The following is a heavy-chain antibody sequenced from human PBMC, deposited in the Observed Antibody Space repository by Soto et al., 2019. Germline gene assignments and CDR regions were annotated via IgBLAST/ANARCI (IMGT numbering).Heavy chain of an antibody. J-gene: IGHJ6*03. D-gene: IGHD3-10*01. Sequence: QVQLVQSGAEVKKPGSSVKVSCKASGGTFSSYTISWVRQAPGQGLEWMGRIIPILGIANYAQKFQGRVTITADKSTSTAYLELSSLRSEDTEVYYCARSIPTPGGYYYDYMDVWGKGTTVTVSS. CDR2: IIPILGIA. V-gene: IGHV1-69*02. CDR3: ARSIPTPGGYYYDYMDV. CDR1: GGTFSSYT.